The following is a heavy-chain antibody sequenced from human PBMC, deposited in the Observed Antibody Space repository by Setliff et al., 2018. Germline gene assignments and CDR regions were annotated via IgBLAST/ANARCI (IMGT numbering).Heavy chain of an antibody. CDR1: GYSISSGYY. CDR2: LSGSGGST. J-gene: IGHJ4*02. CDR3: ARDGGEY. Sequence: PSETLSLTCAVSGYSISSGYYWGWIRQPPGKGLEWVSALSGSGGSTYYADSVQGRFTISRENSKNTLYLQMSSLRAEDTAVYYCARDGGEYWGQGTLVTVSS. D-gene: IGHD3-16*01. V-gene: IGHV3-23*01.